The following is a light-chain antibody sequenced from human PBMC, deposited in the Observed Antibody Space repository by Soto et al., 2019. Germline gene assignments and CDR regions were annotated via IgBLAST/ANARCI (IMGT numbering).Light chain of an antibody. CDR1: RDISSS. V-gene: IGKV1-27*01. CDR3: QKYNSAPNT. Sequence: DVQMTQSPSSLSASVGDRVTITCRASRDISSSLAWYQQKPGKVPKLLIYAAFTLHAGVQSRFSGRGSGTFFTLTINSLQPEDVATYYCQKYNSAPNTFGRGTRLEIK. CDR2: AAF. J-gene: IGKJ2*01.